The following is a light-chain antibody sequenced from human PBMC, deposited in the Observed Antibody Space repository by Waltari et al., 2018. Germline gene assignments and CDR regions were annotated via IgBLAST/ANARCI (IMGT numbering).Light chain of an antibody. Sequence: QSVLTQPPSVSAAPGQTVTISCSGSSPHIGNDYVSWYQQLPGTAPKLSIYENNKRPSGIPDLFSGSKSGTSATLGITGLQTGDEADYYCGTWDTSLSALIFGGGTKLTVL. V-gene: IGLV1-51*02. CDR3: GTWDTSLSALI. J-gene: IGLJ2*01. CDR2: ENN. CDR1: SPHIGNDY.